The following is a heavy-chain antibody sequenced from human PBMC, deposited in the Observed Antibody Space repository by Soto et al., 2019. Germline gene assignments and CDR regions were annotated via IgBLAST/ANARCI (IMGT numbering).Heavy chain of an antibody. J-gene: IGHJ4*02. D-gene: IGHD6-19*01. V-gene: IGHV3-23*01. Sequence: EVQLLESGGGLVQPGGSLRLSCAASGFTFSSYGMSWVRQAPGKGLEWVSGITGSGDSTYYADSVRGRFTISRDSSKNTLYLQMNSLKAEDTAIYYCATDVDAVAVALFDYWGQGTLVTVSS. CDR2: ITGSGDST. CDR1: GFTFSSYG. CDR3: ATDVDAVAVALFDY.